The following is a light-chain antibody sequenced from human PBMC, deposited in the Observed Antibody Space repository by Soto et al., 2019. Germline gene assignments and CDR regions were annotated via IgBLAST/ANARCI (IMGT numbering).Light chain of an antibody. V-gene: IGLV1-51*01. Sequence: QSFLTQPPSVSAAPGQKVTISCSGSSSNIGNNFVSWYQQLPGTAPKLLTYDNNRRPSGIPDRFSGSKSGTSATLGITGLQTGDEADYYCGTWDTSLSAAVFGTGTKVTVL. CDR3: GTWDTSLSAAV. J-gene: IGLJ1*01. CDR1: SSNIGNNF. CDR2: DNN.